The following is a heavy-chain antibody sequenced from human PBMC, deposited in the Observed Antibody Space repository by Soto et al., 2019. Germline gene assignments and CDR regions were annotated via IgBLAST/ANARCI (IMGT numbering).Heavy chain of an antibody. Sequence: QVQLVQSGAEVKKPGSSVKVSCKASGGTFSSYAISWVRQAPGQGLEWMGGIIPIFGTANYAQKFQGRVTITADESTSTAYVELSSLRSEDTAVYYCARVSGYSSSWYVWYFDLWGRGTLVTVSS. J-gene: IGHJ2*01. CDR3: ARVSGYSSSWYVWYFDL. CDR2: IIPIFGTA. D-gene: IGHD6-13*01. CDR1: GGTFSSYA. V-gene: IGHV1-69*01.